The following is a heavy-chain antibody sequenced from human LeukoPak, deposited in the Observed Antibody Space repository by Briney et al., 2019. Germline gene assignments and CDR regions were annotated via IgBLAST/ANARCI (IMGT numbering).Heavy chain of an antibody. CDR2: IYYSGST. V-gene: IGHV4-59*08. Sequence: GSLRLSCAASGFTFSSYAMSWIRQPPGKGLEWTGYIYYSGSTNYNPSLNSRVTISVDTSKNQFSLRLSSVTAADTAIYYCARAVSGRFDYWGQGTLVTVSS. CDR1: GFTFSSYA. CDR3: ARAVSGRFDY. D-gene: IGHD6-19*01. J-gene: IGHJ4*02.